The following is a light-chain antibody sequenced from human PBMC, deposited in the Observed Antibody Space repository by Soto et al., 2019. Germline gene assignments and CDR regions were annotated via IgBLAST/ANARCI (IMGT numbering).Light chain of an antibody. CDR2: KAS. J-gene: IGKJ1*01. V-gene: IGKV1-5*03. CDR3: QHYNSYSEA. CDR1: QTISSW. Sequence: DVQMTQSPSTLSGSVGDRVTITCRANQTISSWLAWYQQKPGKAPKLLIYKASTLKSGVPSRFSGSGSGTEFTLTISSLQPDDFATYYCQHYNSYSEAFGQGAKVDIK.